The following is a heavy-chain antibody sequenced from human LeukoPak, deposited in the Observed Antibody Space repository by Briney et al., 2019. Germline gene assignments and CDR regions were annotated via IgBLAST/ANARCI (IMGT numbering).Heavy chain of an antibody. J-gene: IGHJ4*02. CDR1: GFTFGDYP. CDR3: SSSSGRWVFDY. V-gene: IGHV3-49*03. Sequence: GGSLRLSCTVSGFTFGDYPMGWFREAPGKGLEWVGFIKSKAYGGTTQYAASVKGIFTISRDDSKSIDYLQMDSLTSEDTAVYYWSSSSGRWVFDYWGQGSLVTVSS. CDR2: IKSKAYGGTT. D-gene: IGHD6-19*01.